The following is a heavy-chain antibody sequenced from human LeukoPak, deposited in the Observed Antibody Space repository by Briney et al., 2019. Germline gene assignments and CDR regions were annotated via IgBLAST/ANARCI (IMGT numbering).Heavy chain of an antibody. CDR3: ARSSLWTGYPQASPNYYYYYGMDV. V-gene: IGHV1-69*13. Sequence: SVKVSCKASGGTFSSYAISWVRQAPGQGLEWMGGIIPTFGTANYAQKFQGRVTITADESTSTAYMELSSLRSEDTAVHYCARSSLWTGYPQASPNYYYYYGMDVWGKGTTVTVSS. CDR2: IIPTFGTA. D-gene: IGHD3/OR15-3a*01. CDR1: GGTFSSYA. J-gene: IGHJ6*04.